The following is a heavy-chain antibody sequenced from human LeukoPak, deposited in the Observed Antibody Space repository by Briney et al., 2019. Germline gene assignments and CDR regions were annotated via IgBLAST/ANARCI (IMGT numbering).Heavy chain of an antibody. CDR2: IIPIFGTA. CDR1: GGTFSSYA. V-gene: IGHV1-69*05. J-gene: IGHJ3*02. CDR3: ARDGSGDAFDI. Sequence: APVKVSCKASGGTFSSYAISWVRQAPGQGLEWMGRIIPIFGTANYAQKFQGRVTITTDESTSTAYMELSSLRSEDTAVYYCARDGSGDAFDIWGQGTMVTVSS.